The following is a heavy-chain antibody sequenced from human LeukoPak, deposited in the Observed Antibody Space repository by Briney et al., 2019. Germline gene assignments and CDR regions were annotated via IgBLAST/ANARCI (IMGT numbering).Heavy chain of an antibody. J-gene: IGHJ6*02. CDR3: ARDSEDRGVIYCYGMDV. D-gene: IGHD3-10*01. CDR1: GFTVSSNY. V-gene: IGHV3-66*01. Sequence: PGGSLRLSCAASGFTVSSNYMSWVRQAPGKGLEWVSVIYSGGSTYYADSVKGRFTISRDNSKNTLYLQMNSLRAEDTAVYYCARDSEDRGVIYCYGMDVWGQGTTVTVSS. CDR2: IYSGGST.